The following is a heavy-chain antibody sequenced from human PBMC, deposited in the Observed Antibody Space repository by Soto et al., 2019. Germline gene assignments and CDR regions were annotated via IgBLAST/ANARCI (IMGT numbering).Heavy chain of an antibody. CDR2: XYPGDXDP. Sequence: XISCKGSRYSFTSYWISWVRQVPGKCLEWMGIXYPGDXDPRYRKSFQXXLHLSHDXXISNDYLQWSRLKASDTAMYYCASEYSSGWYDYWGQGTLVTVSS. V-gene: IGHV5-51*01. J-gene: IGHJ4*02. CDR1: RYSFTSYW. D-gene: IGHD6-19*01. CDR3: ASEYSSGWYDY.